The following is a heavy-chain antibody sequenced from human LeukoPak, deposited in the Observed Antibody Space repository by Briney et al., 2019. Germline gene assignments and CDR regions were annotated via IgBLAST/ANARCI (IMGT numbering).Heavy chain of an antibody. Sequence: LGESLKISCKGSGYSFTSYWIGWVRQMPGKGLEWMGIIYPGDSDTRYSPSFQGQVTVSADKSISTAYLQWSSLKASDTAMYYCAIPLYYYDSSGYLLDYWGQGTLVTVSS. CDR3: AIPLYYYDSSGYLLDY. CDR2: IYPGDSDT. J-gene: IGHJ4*02. CDR1: GYSFTSYW. V-gene: IGHV5-51*01. D-gene: IGHD3-22*01.